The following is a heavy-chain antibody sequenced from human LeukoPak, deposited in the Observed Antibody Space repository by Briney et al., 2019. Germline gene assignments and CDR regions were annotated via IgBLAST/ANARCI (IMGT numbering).Heavy chain of an antibody. CDR2: ISGSGGTT. D-gene: IGHD1-26*01. CDR3: AKILDDYYYFGMDV. Sequence: GGSLRLSCAASGFSFSSYGMHWVRQAPGKGLEWVSAISGSGGTTYYADSVKGRLIISRDNSKNTLFLQMNSLRAEDTAVYYCAKILDDYYYFGMDVWGQGTTVAVSS. J-gene: IGHJ6*02. CDR1: GFSFSSYG. V-gene: IGHV3-23*01.